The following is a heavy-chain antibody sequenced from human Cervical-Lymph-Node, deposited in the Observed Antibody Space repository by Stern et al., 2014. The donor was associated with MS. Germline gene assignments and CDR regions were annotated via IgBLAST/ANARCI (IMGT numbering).Heavy chain of an antibody. CDR1: GGPFNNYA. V-gene: IGHV1-69*01. CDR2: IIPVLGTV. J-gene: IGHJ4*02. CDR3: ARDRCLGVTPFFDY. Sequence: VKLELSEAEVKKPGSSVTVSCKASGGPFNNYAIAWVRQAPGQGPEWMGGIIPVLGTVTYAKRFEGRVTITAYDFSTTAYMELTSLRSEDTAVYYCARDRCLGVTPFFDYWGQGTLVTVSS. D-gene: IGHD2-15*01.